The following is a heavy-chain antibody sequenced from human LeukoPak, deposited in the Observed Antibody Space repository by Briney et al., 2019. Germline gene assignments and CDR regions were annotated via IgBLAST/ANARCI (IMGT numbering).Heavy chain of an antibody. CDR2: ISYDGSNK. CDR1: GFTFSSYA. V-gene: IGHV3-30-3*01. D-gene: IGHD3-10*01. CDR3: ARDRAGQPRFYGTDV. J-gene: IGHJ6*02. Sequence: TGGSLRLSCAASGFTFSSYAMHWVRQTPGKGLEWVAVISYDGSNKYYADSVKGRFTISRDNSKNTLYLQMNSLRAEDTAVYYCARDRAGQPRFYGTDVWGQGTTVTVSS.